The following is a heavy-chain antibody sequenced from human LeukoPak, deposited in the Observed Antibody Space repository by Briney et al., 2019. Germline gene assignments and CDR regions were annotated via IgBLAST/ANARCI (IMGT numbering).Heavy chain of an antibody. D-gene: IGHD3-22*01. CDR2: ISYDGSNK. Sequence: GGSLRLSCAASGFTFSSYAMHWVRQAPGKGLEWVAVISYDGSNKYYADSVKGRFTISRDNSKNTLYLQMNSLRAEDTAVYYCALDGASSGYPDYWGQGTLVTVSS. CDR3: ALDGASSGYPDY. J-gene: IGHJ4*02. V-gene: IGHV3-30*04. CDR1: GFTFSSYA.